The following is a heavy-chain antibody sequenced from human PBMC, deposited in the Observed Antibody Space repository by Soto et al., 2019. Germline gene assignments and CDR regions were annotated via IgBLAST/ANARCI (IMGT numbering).Heavy chain of an antibody. CDR2: ISGSGGST. Sequence: EVQLLESGGGLVQPGGSLRLSCAASGFTFSSYAMSWVRQAPGKGLEWVSAISGSGGSTYYADSVKGRFTISRDNSKNTLYLQMNSLRAEDKAVYYCAKASGWFGEFDYWGQGPLVTVSS. CDR3: AKASGWFGEFDY. CDR1: GFTFSSYA. D-gene: IGHD3-10*01. J-gene: IGHJ4*02. V-gene: IGHV3-23*01.